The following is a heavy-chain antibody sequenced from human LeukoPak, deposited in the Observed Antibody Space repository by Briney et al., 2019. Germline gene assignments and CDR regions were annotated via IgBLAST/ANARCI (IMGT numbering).Heavy chain of an antibody. CDR3: ARRDSGYDNRAFDI. D-gene: IGHD5-12*01. CDR1: GFTFSSYG. Sequence: GGSLRLSCAASGFTFSSYGVHWVRQAPGKGLEWVAVISYDGSHKYYADSVKGRFTISRDNAKNTLYLQMNSLRAEDTAVYYCARRDSGYDNRAFDIWGQGTMVTVSS. CDR2: ISYDGSHK. J-gene: IGHJ3*02. V-gene: IGHV3-30*03.